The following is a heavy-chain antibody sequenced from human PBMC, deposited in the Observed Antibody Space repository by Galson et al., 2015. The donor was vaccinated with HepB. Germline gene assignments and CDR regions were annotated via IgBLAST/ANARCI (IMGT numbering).Heavy chain of an antibody. CDR1: GFTFSGYS. CDR2: INGRSTIT. J-gene: IGHJ3*01. CDR3: AREFYYDSSNYFDDAFDF. Sequence: SLRLSCAASGFTFSGYSLNWVRQAPGKGLEWLSHINGRSTITYYADSVKGRFTISRDNAKNSLYLQMNSLRAEDTAIYYCAREFYYDSSNYFDDAFDFWGQGTMVTVSS. V-gene: IGHV3-48*01. D-gene: IGHD3-22*01.